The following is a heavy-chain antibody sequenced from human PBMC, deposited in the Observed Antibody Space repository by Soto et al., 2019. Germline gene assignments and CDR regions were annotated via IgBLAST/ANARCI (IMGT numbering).Heavy chain of an antibody. CDR1: GFTFTRYS. Sequence: PRLSCAASGFTFTRYSMNWVRQAPGKGLEWVSSISSTTNYIYYGDSMKCRFTISRDNAKNSLYLEMNGLSAGDTALSHCATESDALTSNFDYWGQGTLVTVVS. CDR2: ISSTTNYI. CDR3: ATESDALTSNFDY. J-gene: IGHJ4*02. V-gene: IGHV3-21*06.